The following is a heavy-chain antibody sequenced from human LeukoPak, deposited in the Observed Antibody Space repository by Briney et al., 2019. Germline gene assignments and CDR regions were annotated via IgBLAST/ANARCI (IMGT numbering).Heavy chain of an antibody. V-gene: IGHV4-59*06. CDR2: ISYSGNT. J-gene: IGHJ6*03. CDR3: ANKQWVYYYMDV. Sequence: SETLSLTCTVSGGSISSYYWIWVRQPPGKGLEWIGCISYSGNTYYSPSLESRVSISMDMSKSQFSLRLNSVTAADTAVYYCANKQWVYYYMDVWGTGTTVTVSS. D-gene: IGHD1-26*01. CDR1: GGSISSYY.